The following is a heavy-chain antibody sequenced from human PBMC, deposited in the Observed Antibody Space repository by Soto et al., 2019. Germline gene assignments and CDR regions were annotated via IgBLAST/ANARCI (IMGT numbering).Heavy chain of an antibody. D-gene: IGHD5-18*01. CDR2: IGTAGDT. Sequence: GGSLRLCCAASGFTFSSYDMHWVRPATGKGLDWVSAIGTAGDTYYPGSVKGRFTISRENAKNSLYLQMNSLRAEDTAVYYCAREGYSYGYVGADYYYGMDVWGQGTTVTVSS. CDR3: AREGYSYGYVGADYYYGMDV. CDR1: GFTFSSYD. V-gene: IGHV3-13*01. J-gene: IGHJ6*02.